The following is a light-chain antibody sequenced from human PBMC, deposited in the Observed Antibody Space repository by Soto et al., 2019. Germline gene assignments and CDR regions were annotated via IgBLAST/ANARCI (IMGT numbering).Light chain of an antibody. CDR3: SAYAGSNNYVV. J-gene: IGLJ2*01. CDR1: SSDIGANNF. Sequence: QSALTQPPSASGSPGQWVSISCTGTSSDIGANNFVSWYQQHPGKAPRLMIYGVSKRPSGVPDRFSGSKSGNTASLTVTGLQAEDEADYYCSAYAGSNNYVVFGGGTKVTVL. V-gene: IGLV2-8*01. CDR2: GVS.